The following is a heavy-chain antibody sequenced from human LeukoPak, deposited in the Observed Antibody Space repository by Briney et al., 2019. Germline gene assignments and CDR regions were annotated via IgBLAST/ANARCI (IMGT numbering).Heavy chain of an antibody. D-gene: IGHD5-18*01. V-gene: IGHV3-21*01. CDR2: ISSSSSYI. CDR1: GFAFSSYS. J-gene: IGHJ4*02. CDR3: ARGMDTAMVTAGYYFDY. Sequence: GGSLRLSCAASGFAFSSYSMNWVRQAPGKGLEWVSSISSSSSYIYYADSVKGRFTISRDNAKNSLYLQMNSLRAEDTAVYYCARGMDTAMVTAGYYFDYWGQGTLVTVSS.